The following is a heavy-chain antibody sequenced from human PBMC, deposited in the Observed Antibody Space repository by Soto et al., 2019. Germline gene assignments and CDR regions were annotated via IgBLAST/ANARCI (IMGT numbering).Heavy chain of an antibody. V-gene: IGHV3-53*01. J-gene: IGHJ6*04. CDR3: ARDRLQYIPRGLPTVYYYYGRDV. Sequence: GGSLRLSCAASGFTVSSNYMSWVRQAPGKGLEWVSVIYSGGSTYYADSVKGRFTISRDNSKNTLYLQMNSLRAEDTAVYYCARDRLQYIPRGLPTVYYYYGRDVGGKGTTVTVPS. D-gene: IGHD4-4*01. CDR2: IYSGGST. CDR1: GFTVSSNY.